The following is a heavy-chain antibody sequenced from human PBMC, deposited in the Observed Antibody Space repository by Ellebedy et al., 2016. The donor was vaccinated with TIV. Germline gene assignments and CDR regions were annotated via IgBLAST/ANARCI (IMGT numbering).Heavy chain of an antibody. CDR2: IYYSGST. Sequence: SETLSLXXTVSGGSISSSSYYWGWIRQPPGKGLDWIGSIYYSGSTYYNPSLKSRVTISLDTSNNQFSLKLISVTAADTAVYYCARMNYHGSGSPYSYFDYWGQGTLVTVSS. V-gene: IGHV4-39*07. D-gene: IGHD3-10*01. J-gene: IGHJ4*02. CDR3: ARMNYHGSGSPYSYFDY. CDR1: GGSISSSSYY.